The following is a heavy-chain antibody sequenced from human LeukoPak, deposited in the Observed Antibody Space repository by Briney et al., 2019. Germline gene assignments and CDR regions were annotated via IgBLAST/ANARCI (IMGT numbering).Heavy chain of an antibody. CDR3: ASGSGSSFDYFDY. CDR2: IYHSGNT. CDR1: GGSISSRGYS. D-gene: IGHD3-22*01. V-gene: IGHV4-30-2*01. Sequence: PSDTLSLIYAVSGGSISSRGYSWSWIRQPPGKVLEWIGYIYHSGNTYYNPSLKSRVTISVDRSKNQFSLKLSSVTAADTAMYYCASGSGSSFDYFDYWGQGTLVTVSS. J-gene: IGHJ4*02.